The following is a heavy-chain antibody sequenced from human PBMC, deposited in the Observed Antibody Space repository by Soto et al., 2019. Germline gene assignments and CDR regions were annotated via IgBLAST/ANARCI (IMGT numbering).Heavy chain of an antibody. CDR2: MNPDSGNT. CDR3: ASAPFRQIWFDP. Sequence: GASVKVSCKASGYTFTNYDIHWVRQATGQGLEWMGWMNPDSGNTGQSKRFQGRVTMTRDTSVSTAYMEMSSLRSEDTAVYYCASAPFRQIWFDPWGQGPLVTVSP. CDR1: GYTFTNYD. V-gene: IGHV1-8*01. J-gene: IGHJ5*02.